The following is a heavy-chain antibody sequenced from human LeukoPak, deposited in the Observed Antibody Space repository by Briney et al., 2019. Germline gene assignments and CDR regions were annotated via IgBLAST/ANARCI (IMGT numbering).Heavy chain of an antibody. CDR3: AKDRFLEWLPQYYFVY. V-gene: IGHV3-30*02. D-gene: IGHD3-3*01. J-gene: IGHJ4*02. Sequence: GGSLRLSCAASGFTFSSYGMHWVRQAPGKGLEWVAFIRYDGSNKYYADSVKGRFTISRDNSKNTLYLQMNSLRAEDTAVYYCAKDRFLEWLPQYYFVYWGQGTLVTVSS. CDR2: IRYDGSNK. CDR1: GFTFSSYG.